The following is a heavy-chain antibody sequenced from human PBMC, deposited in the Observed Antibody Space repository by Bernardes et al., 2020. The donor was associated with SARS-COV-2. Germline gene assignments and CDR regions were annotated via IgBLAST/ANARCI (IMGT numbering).Heavy chain of an antibody. CDR1: GFTFSSYA. CDR3: ARDIRWEYQLLYDLTHDAFDI. J-gene: IGHJ3*02. Sequence: GGSLRLSCAASGFTFSSYAMHWVRQAPGKGLEWVAVISYDGSNKYYADSVKGRFTISRDNSKNTLYLQMNSLRAEDTAVYYCARDIRWEYQLLYDLTHDAFDIWGQGTMVTVSS. D-gene: IGHD2-2*02. V-gene: IGHV3-30*04. CDR2: ISYDGSNK.